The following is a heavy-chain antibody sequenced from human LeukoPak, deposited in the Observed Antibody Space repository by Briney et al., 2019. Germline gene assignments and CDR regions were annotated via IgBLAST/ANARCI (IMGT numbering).Heavy chain of an antibody. CDR3: ARARITMNYYYGMDV. J-gene: IGHJ6*02. CDR1: GGSISSGGYY. Sequence: SETLSLTCTVSGGSISSGGYYWRWIRQHPGKGLEWIGYIYYSGSTYYNPSLKSRVTISVDTSKNQFSLKLSSVTAADTAVYYCARARITMNYYYGMDVWGQGTTVTVSS. CDR2: IYYSGST. D-gene: IGHD3-22*01. V-gene: IGHV4-31*03.